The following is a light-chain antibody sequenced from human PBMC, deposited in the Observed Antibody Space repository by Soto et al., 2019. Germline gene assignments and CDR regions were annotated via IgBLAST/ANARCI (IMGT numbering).Light chain of an antibody. Sequence: QPVLTQPPSVSGAPGQRITISCTGSSSHIGAGYPIHWYQQLPGTAPRLLIFGNTIRPSGVPARFSGSRSGLAITGLQAEDEAAYYCQSYDISLSAYVFGAGTKLTVL. J-gene: IGLJ1*01. CDR2: GNT. V-gene: IGLV1-40*01. CDR1: SSHIGAGYP. CDR3: QSYDISLSAYV.